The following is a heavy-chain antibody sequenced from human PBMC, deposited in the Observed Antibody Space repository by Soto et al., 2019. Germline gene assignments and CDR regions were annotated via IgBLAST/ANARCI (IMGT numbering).Heavy chain of an antibody. J-gene: IGHJ5*02. V-gene: IGHV3-23*01. CDR1: GFDFSSYA. CDR2: ISGTGIPT. CDR3: AKSFCSSSSCFFLWVDP. Sequence: VGSLRLSCAASGFDFSSYAMSWVRQVPGKGLECISLISGTGIPTLYAESVKGRFSVSRDNSKDTLFLEMNNLGVDDTAMYYCAKSFCSSSSCFFLWVDPWGPGTLVTVSS. D-gene: IGHD2-2*01.